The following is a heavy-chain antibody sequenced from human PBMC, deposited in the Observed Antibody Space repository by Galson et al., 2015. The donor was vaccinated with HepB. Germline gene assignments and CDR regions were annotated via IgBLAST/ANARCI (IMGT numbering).Heavy chain of an antibody. J-gene: IGHJ4*02. CDR2: IIPIFGTA. Sequence: SVKVSCKASGGTFSSYAISWVRQAPGQGLEWMGGIIPIFGTANYAQKFQGRVTITADKSTSTAYMELSSLRSEDTAVYYCAARFSPYTDGDYWGQGTLVTVSS. V-gene: IGHV1-69*06. D-gene: IGHD2-2*02. CDR3: AARFSPYTDGDY. CDR1: GGTFSSYA.